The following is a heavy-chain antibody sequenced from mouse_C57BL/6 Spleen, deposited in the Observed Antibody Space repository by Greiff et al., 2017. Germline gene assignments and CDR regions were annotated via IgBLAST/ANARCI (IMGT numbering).Heavy chain of an antibody. D-gene: IGHD2-5*01. Sequence: QVQLQQSDAELVKPGASVKISCTVSGYTLTDHTIHWLKQRPEQGLEWIGYIYPRAGSTKYNEKFKGKATLTADKSSSTAYMQLNSLTSEDSAVYFCASSVYSNPDWYFDVWGTGTTVTVSS. CDR2: IYPRAGST. J-gene: IGHJ1*03. CDR1: GYTLTDHT. V-gene: IGHV1-78*01. CDR3: ASSVYSNPDWYFDV.